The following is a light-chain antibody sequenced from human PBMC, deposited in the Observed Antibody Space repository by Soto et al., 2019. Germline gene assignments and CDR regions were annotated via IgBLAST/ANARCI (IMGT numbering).Light chain of an antibody. V-gene: IGKV3-20*01. CDR1: QNIENNY. Sequence: EIVLTQSPGTLSLSPGERATLSCRASQNIENNYLAWYQQKPGQAPRLLIDDASSRATGVPDRFSGSGSGTDFTLTISRLEPEDFAVYFCHQCSSSPLTFGGGTKLELK. CDR3: HQCSSSPLT. J-gene: IGKJ4*01. CDR2: DAS.